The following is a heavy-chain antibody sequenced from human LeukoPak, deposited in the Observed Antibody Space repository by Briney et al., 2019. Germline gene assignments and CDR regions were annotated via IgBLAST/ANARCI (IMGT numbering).Heavy chain of an antibody. CDR1: GYTFTSYA. CDR2: INAGNGNT. D-gene: IGHD3-22*01. J-gene: IGHJ3*02. CDR3: ARFTMIYDAFDI. V-gene: IGHV1-3*01. Sequence: ASVKVSCTASGYTFTSYAMHWVRQAPGQRLEWMGWINAGNGNTKYSQKFQGRVTITRDTSASTAYMEPSSLRSEDTAVYYCARFTMIYDAFDIWGQGTMVTVSS.